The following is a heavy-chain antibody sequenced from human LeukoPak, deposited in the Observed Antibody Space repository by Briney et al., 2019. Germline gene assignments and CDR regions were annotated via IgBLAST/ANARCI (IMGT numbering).Heavy chain of an antibody. CDR3: VRDPQYCSGGSCYSFDY. Sequence: MPGGSLRLSCAASGFTFSTYSMNWVRQAPGKGLEWVSSIISSSSYIYYADSVKGRFTISRDNAKNSLYLQMNSLRAEDTAVYYCVRDPQYCSGGSCYSFDYWGQGTLVTVSS. CDR2: IISSSSYI. CDR1: GFTFSTYS. D-gene: IGHD2-15*01. V-gene: IGHV3-21*01. J-gene: IGHJ4*02.